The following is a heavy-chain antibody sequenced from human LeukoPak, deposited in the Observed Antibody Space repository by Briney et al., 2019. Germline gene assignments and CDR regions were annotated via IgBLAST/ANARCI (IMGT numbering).Heavy chain of an antibody. D-gene: IGHD2-21*02. V-gene: IGHV3-30*03. CDR2: ISYDGTNE. CDR3: ATNSKGDYYYYYYMDV. CDR1: GLTFNNYV. J-gene: IGHJ6*03. Sequence: GGSLRLSCAASGLTFNNYVMNWVRQAPGKGLEWVASISYDGTNEYYADSVKGRFTISKDNSKNTLYLQMNSLRTEDTAVYYCATNSKGDYYYYYYMDVWGKGTTVTVSS.